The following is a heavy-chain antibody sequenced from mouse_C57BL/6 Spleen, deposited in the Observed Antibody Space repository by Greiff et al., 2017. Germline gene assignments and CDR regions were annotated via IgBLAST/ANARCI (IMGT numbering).Heavy chain of an antibody. D-gene: IGHD1-1*01. CDR2: IYPGSGST. Sequence: QVQLQQSGAELVKPGASVKMSCKASGYTFTSYWITWVKQRPGQGLEWIGDIYPGSGSTNYNEKFKSKATLTVDTSSSTAYMQLSSLTSEDSAVYYCARGGYYYGSRYYYAMDYGGQGTSVTVSS. CDR1: GYTFTSYW. J-gene: IGHJ4*01. V-gene: IGHV1-55*01. CDR3: ARGGYYYGSRYYYAMDY.